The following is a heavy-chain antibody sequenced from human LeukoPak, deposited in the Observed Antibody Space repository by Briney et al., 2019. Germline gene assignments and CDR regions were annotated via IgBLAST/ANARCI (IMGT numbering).Heavy chain of an antibody. D-gene: IGHD5-12*01. CDR3: AKLRGATINAWYFDY. J-gene: IGHJ4*02. Sequence: GGSLRLSCAASGFTFSTYAMSWVRQAPGKGLEWVSTISGSGGGTYYADSVKGRFTISRDNSKNTLYLQMNSLRAEDTAVYYCAKLRGATINAWYFDYWGQGTLVTVSS. V-gene: IGHV3-23*01. CDR1: GFTFSTYA. CDR2: ISGSGGGT.